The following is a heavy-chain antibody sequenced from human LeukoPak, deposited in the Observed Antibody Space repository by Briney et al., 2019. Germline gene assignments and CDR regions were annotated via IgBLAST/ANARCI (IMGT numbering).Heavy chain of an antibody. CDR2: INTNTGNP. CDR3: ARAPAVYSSGWPYWYFDL. Sequence: ASVKVSCKASGGTFSSYAISWVRQAPGQGLEWMGWINTNTGNPTYAQGFTGRFVFSLDTSVSTAYLQISSLKAEDTAVYYCARAPAVYSSGWPYWYFDLWGRGTLVTVSS. D-gene: IGHD6-19*01. CDR1: GGTFSSYA. J-gene: IGHJ2*01. V-gene: IGHV7-4-1*02.